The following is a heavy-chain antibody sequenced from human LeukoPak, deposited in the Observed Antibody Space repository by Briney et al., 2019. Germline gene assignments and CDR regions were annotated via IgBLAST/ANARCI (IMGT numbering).Heavy chain of an antibody. Sequence: GSLRLSCAASGFTFSSYSMNWVRQAPGKGLEWVSSISSSSSYIYYADSVKGRFTISRDNAKNSLYLQMNSLRAEDTAVYYCAREPADIAAAGTLDYWGQGTLVTVSS. CDR3: AREPADIAAAGTLDY. CDR2: ISSSSSYI. J-gene: IGHJ4*02. D-gene: IGHD6-13*01. V-gene: IGHV3-21*03. CDR1: GFTFSSYS.